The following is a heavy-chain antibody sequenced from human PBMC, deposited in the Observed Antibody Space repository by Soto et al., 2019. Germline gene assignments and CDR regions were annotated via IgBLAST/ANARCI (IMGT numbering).Heavy chain of an antibody. CDR1: GGSITSSNYY. CDR2: IYYTGST. Sequence: SETRSRTCTVSGGSITSSNYYWVWIRQPPGKVLEWIGTIYYTGSTYYNPSLRSRVTISIDTSKNQFSLKLNSVTAADTAVYYCARASNYYDSSGFSRNFDYWGQGTQVTVSS. CDR3: ARASNYYDSSGFSRNFDY. D-gene: IGHD3-22*01. J-gene: IGHJ4*02. V-gene: IGHV4-39*01.